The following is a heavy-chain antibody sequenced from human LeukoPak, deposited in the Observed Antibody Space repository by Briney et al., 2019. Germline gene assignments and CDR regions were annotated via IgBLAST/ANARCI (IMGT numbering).Heavy chain of an antibody. CDR3: ARDPSVAATGWGRWFDH. CDR2: IYSGGST. Sequence: LSGGSLRLSCAASGFTVSSNYMSWVRQAPGKGLEWVSVIYSGGSTYYADSVKGRFTISRDNSKNTLYLQMNSLRDEDTAVYYCARDPSVAATGWGRWFDHWGLGTLVTVSS. CDR1: GFTVSSNY. V-gene: IGHV3-66*01. D-gene: IGHD6-13*01. J-gene: IGHJ5*02.